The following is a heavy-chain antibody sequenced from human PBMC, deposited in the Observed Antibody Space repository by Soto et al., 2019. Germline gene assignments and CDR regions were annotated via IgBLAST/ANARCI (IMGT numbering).Heavy chain of an antibody. J-gene: IGHJ4*02. CDR2: INVAGGDT. V-gene: IGHV1-3*01. Sequence: ASVRVSCKASGFTFTSSAMQWVRQARGQRPEWMGWINVAGGDTKYSQNFQGRVSITADTSASTAYMELTSLTSEDTAVYYCARFLMGSTTLDYWGQGTPVTVSS. CDR3: ARFLMGSTTLDY. CDR1: GFTFTSSA. D-gene: IGHD1-1*01.